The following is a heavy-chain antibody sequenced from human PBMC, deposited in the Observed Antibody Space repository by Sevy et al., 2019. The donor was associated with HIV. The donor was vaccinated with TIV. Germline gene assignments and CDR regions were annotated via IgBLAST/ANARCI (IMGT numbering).Heavy chain of an antibody. CDR1: GYTFSNYW. J-gene: IGHJ4*02. D-gene: IGHD2-2*01. V-gene: IGHV5-51*01. CDR2: IYPGDSVT. CDR3: ARYPIVVVPAAEYYFDY. Sequence: GESLKISCKGSGYTFSNYWIGWVRQMPGKGLEWMGVIYPGDSVTRYSPSFQGQVTMSADKSTSTAYLQWSSLKTSDTGIYYCARYPIVVVPAAEYYFDYWGQGTLVTVSS.